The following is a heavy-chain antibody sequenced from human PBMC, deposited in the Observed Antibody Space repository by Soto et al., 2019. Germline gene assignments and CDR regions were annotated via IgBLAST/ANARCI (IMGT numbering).Heavy chain of an antibody. CDR3: ARGPSYDFWSGYPMNWFDP. CDR2: INPNSGGT. V-gene: IGHV1-2*02. Sequence: ASVKVSCKASGYTFTGYYMHWVRQAPGQGLEWMGWINPNSGGTNYAQKFQGRVTMTRDTSISTAYMELSRLRSDDTAVYYCARGPSYDFWSGYPMNWFDPWGQGTLVTVSS. D-gene: IGHD3-3*01. CDR1: GYTFTGYY. J-gene: IGHJ5*02.